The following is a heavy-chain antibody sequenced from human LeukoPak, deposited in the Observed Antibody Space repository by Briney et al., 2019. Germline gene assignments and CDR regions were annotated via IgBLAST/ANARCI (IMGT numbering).Heavy chain of an antibody. V-gene: IGHV1-69*13. D-gene: IGHD3-10*01. CDR2: IIPIFGTA. CDR1: GGTFSSYA. CDR3: ARDGGDGSGSYYNVY. J-gene: IGHJ4*02. Sequence: ASVKVSCKASGGTFSSYAISWVRQAPGQGLEWMGGIIPIFGTANYAQKLQGRVTITADESTSTAYMELSSLRSEDTAVYYCARDGGDGSGSYYNVYWGQGTLVTVSS.